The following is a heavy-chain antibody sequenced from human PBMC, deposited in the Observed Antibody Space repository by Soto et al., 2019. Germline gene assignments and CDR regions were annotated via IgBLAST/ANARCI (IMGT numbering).Heavy chain of an antibody. CDR1: GFTFSSYS. Sequence: DVQLLESGGGLVQPEGSLRLSCAASGFTFSSYSMGWVRQGPGKGLEWVAVVSIGGSTHYADSVRGRFTISRDNSKNTLSLQMNSLTAEDTAVYLCAKRRGAGGHFAYWGQGALVTVSS. CDR3: AKRRGAGGHFAY. J-gene: IGHJ4*02. D-gene: IGHD2-15*01. CDR2: VSIGGST. V-gene: IGHV3-23*01.